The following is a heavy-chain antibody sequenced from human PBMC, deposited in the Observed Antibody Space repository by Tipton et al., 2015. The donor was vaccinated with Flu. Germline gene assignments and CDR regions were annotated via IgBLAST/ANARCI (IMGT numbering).Heavy chain of an antibody. CDR1: GFTFSYYT. V-gene: IGHV3-21*01. CDR3: ARELSDYYDSSEGDAFDI. CDR2: ISSSNTYI. D-gene: IGHD3-22*01. J-gene: IGHJ3*02. Sequence: SLRLSCVASGFTFSYYTMNWVRQAPGKGLEWVSSISSSNTYIYYADSVKGRFTISRDNAKESLYLQMNSLRAEDTAVYYCARELSDYYDSSEGDAFDIWGQGTMVTVSS.